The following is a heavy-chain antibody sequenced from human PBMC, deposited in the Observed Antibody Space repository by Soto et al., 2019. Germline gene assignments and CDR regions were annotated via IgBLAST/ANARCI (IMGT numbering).Heavy chain of an antibody. CDR2: IKQDGSEK. Sequence: EVQLVESGGGLVQPGGSLRLSCAASGFTFSSYWMSWVRQAPGKGLEWVANIKQDGSEKYYVDSVKGRFTISRDNAKNSLYLQMNSLRAAATAVYYCARELYSSSFDYWGQGTLVTVSS. V-gene: IGHV3-7*05. D-gene: IGHD6-6*01. J-gene: IGHJ4*02. CDR1: GFTFSSYW. CDR3: ARELYSSSFDY.